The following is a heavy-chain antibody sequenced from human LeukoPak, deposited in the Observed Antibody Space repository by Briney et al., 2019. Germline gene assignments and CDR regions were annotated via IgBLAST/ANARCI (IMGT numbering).Heavy chain of an antibody. V-gene: IGHV4-34*01. D-gene: IGHD3-10*01. CDR2: INHSGST. J-gene: IGHJ4*02. Sequence: PSETLSLTCAVYGGSFSGYYWSWIRQPPGKGLEWIGEINHSGSTNYNPSLKSRVTISVDTSKNQFSLKLSSVTAADTAVYYCARVGDFGELNDYWGQGTLVTVSS. CDR1: GGSFSGYY. CDR3: ARVGDFGELNDY.